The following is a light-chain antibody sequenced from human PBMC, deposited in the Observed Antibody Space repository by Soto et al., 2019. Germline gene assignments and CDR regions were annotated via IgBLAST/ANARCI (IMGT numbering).Light chain of an antibody. CDR3: QKYNSFWT. CDR1: QTISNW. V-gene: IGKV1-5*01. J-gene: IGKJ1*01. CDR2: DAS. Sequence: DIQMTQSPSTLSASVGDRVTISCRASQTISNWLAWYQQKPGKAPKLLIYDASSLESGVPSRFSGSGSGTEFTLTISSLQAEDFATYYCQKYNSFWTFGQGTKVEIK.